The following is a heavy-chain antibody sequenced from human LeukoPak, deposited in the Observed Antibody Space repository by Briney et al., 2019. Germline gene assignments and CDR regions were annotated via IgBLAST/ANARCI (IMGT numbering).Heavy chain of an antibody. CDR2: IIPIFGTA. Sequence: ASVKVSCKASGGTFSSYAISWVRQAPGQGLEWMGGIIPIFGTANYAQKFQGRVTITADKSTSTAYMELSSLRSEDTAVYYCAREGGSLWGPEAYYYYYMDVWGKGTTVTVSS. CDR1: GGTFSSYA. J-gene: IGHJ6*03. V-gene: IGHV1-69*06. CDR3: AREGGSLWGPEAYYYYYMDV. D-gene: IGHD7-27*01.